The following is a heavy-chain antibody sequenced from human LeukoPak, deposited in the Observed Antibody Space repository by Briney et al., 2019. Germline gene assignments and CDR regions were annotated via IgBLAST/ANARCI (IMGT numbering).Heavy chain of an antibody. D-gene: IGHD5-12*01. CDR2: FDPEDGET. J-gene: IGHJ4*02. CDR3: ATGPYSGYDPVAY. V-gene: IGHV1-24*01. CDR1: GFTFTSYY. Sequence: GGSLRPSCAASGFTFTSYYMHWVRQAPGKGLEWMGGFDPEDGETIYAQKFQGRVTMTEDTSTDTAYTELSSLRSEDTAVYYCATGPYSGYDPVAYWGQGTLVTVSS.